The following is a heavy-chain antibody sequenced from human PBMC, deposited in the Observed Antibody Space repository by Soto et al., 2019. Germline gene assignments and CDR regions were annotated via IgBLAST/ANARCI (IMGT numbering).Heavy chain of an antibody. D-gene: IGHD6-19*01. CDR1: GYSFTIYW. CDR3: VRHGGIAVAGDAFDI. V-gene: IGHV5-10-1*01. Sequence: GESLKISCKGSGYSFTIYWISWVRQMPGKGLEWMGRIDPSDSYTNYSPSFQGHVTISADKSISTAYLQWSSLKASDTAMYYCVRHGGIAVAGDAFDIWGQGTMVTVSS. J-gene: IGHJ3*02. CDR2: IDPSDSYT.